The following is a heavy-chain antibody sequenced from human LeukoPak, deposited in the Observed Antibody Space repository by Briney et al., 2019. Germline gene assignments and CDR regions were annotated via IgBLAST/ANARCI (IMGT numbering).Heavy chain of an antibody. CDR3: ARDLASVIVVVPAGLAFDI. CDR1: GGTFSSYA. Sequence: GASVKVSCKASGGTFSSYAISWVRQAPGQGLEWMGRIIPIFGTAKYAQKFQGRVTITTDESTSTAYMELSSLRSEDTAVYYCARDLASVIVVVPAGLAFDIWGQGTMVTVSS. CDR2: IIPIFGTA. V-gene: IGHV1-69*05. D-gene: IGHD2-2*01. J-gene: IGHJ3*02.